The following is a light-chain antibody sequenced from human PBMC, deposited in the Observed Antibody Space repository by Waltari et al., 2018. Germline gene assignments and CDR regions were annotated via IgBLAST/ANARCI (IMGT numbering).Light chain of an antibody. Sequence: QSALTQPRSVSGSPGQSVTISCTGTSNDVAAYNSVPWHQQHPGKAPKLMIYDVSKRPSGVPDRFSASKAGNTASLTISGLQAEDEADYYCCSYTGTYTHWVFGGGTKLTVL. J-gene: IGLJ3*02. CDR3: CSYTGTYTHWV. V-gene: IGLV2-11*01. CDR2: DVS. CDR1: SNDVAAYNS.